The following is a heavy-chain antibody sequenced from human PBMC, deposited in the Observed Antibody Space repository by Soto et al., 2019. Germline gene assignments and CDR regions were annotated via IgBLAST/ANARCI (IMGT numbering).Heavy chain of an antibody. CDR1: GLSITESEMG. Sequence: QVTLKESGPVLVKPTETLTMRCTVSGLSITESEMGMSCIRQPPGQPLEWLAHIDSSGEKSYRTFLKSRLAISLDTSKSQIVLTITNMYPADTATYYCARIHLAVAVSPWFDPWGQGIPVSVSS. CDR2: IDSSGEK. V-gene: IGHV2-26*01. J-gene: IGHJ5*02. CDR3: ARIHLAVAVSPWFDP.